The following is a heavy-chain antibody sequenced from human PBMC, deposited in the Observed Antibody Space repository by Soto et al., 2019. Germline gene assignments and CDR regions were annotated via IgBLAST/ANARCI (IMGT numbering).Heavy chain of an antibody. CDR2: IWYDESNK. D-gene: IGHD6-13*01. V-gene: IGHV3-33*01. CDR3: ARGGILVAGKEGGVYYYYYGMDV. J-gene: IGHJ6*02. Sequence: PGGSLRLSCAASGFTFSSYGMHWVRQAPGKGLEWVAVIWYDESNKYYADSVKGRFTISRDNSKNTLYLQMNSLRAEDTAVYYCARGGILVAGKEGGVYYYYYGMDVWGQGTTVTVSS. CDR1: GFTFSSYG.